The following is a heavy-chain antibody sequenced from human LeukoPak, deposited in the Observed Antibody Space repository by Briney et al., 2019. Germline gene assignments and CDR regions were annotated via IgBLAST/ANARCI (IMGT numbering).Heavy chain of an antibody. V-gene: IGHV3-66*02. CDR2: LYSGGST. J-gene: IGHJ3*02. Sequence: GGSLRLSCAASGFTVSSTYMNWVRQAPGKGLEWVSVLYSGGSTYYADSVKGRFTISRDNSKNTLYLQMNSLRAEDTAVYYCASDQVASDATGTRKDAFDIWGQGTMVTVSS. CDR1: GFTVSSTY. CDR3: ASDQVASDATGTRKDAFDI. D-gene: IGHD2-2*01.